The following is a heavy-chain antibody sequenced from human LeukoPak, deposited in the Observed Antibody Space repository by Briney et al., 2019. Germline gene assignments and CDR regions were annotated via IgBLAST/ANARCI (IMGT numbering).Heavy chain of an antibody. CDR2: ISSSGTYI. Sequence: GGSLRLSCAASGFTFSSYSVNWVRQAPGRGPEWVSSISSSGTYIYYADSVKGRFTISRDNAKNSLYLQINSLRAEDTAVYYCARDPYYGSNSRYYYYYGMDVWGQGTTVTVSS. CDR1: GFTFSSYS. CDR3: ARDPYYGSNSRYYYYYGMDV. V-gene: IGHV3-21*01. J-gene: IGHJ6*02. D-gene: IGHD4-23*01.